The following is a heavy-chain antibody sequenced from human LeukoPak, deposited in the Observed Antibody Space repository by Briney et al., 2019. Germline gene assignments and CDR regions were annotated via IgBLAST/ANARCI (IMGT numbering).Heavy chain of an antibody. CDR3: AKSPLDCSSTTCPDY. CDR2: ISSSGDSS. J-gene: IGHJ4*02. D-gene: IGHD2-2*01. V-gene: IGHV3-23*01. Sequence: GGSLRLSCAASGFTFSSYGMHWVRQAPGKGLEWVSAISSSGDSSYYADSVKGRFTISRDNFKSTLYLQMNSLRAEDTALYYCAKSPLDCSSTTCPDYWGQGTLVTVSS. CDR1: GFTFSSYG.